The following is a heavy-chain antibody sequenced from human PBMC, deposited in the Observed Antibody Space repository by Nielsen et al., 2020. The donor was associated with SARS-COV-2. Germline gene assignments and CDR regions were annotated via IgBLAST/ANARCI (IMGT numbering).Heavy chain of an antibody. J-gene: IGHJ6*03. Sequence: GGSLRLSCAASRFVFSDYYMSWVRQAPGKGLEWVSYIRDSGSTIDYADSVKGRFTISRDNAKNSLYLQMNSLRDEDTAVYYCAREGLDYYYMDVWGKGTTVTVSS. CDR3: AREGLDYYYMDV. D-gene: IGHD6-6*01. V-gene: IGHV3-11*04. CDR2: IRDSGSTI. CDR1: RFVFSDYY.